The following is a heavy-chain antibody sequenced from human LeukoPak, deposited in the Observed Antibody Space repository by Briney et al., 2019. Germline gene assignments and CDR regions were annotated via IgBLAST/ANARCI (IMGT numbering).Heavy chain of an antibody. Sequence: PGGSLRLSCAAAGFDFGSYNIHRVRQAPRKGPEWVAVIWYDGSLKYYVDSVKGRFTISRDNSENTLYLQMNSLRVEDTAVFYCARGQRATLDHSDSRASPNWIDPWGQGTQVTVTP. CDR2: IWYDGSLK. CDR3: ARGQRATLDHSDSRASPNWIDP. V-gene: IGHV3-33*01. D-gene: IGHD3-22*01. J-gene: IGHJ5*02. CDR1: GFDFGSYN.